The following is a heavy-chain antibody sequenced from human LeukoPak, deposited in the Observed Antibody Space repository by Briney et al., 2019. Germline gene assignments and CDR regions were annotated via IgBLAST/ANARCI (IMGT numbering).Heavy chain of an antibody. CDR1: GFIFSFYC. V-gene: IGHV3-74*01. D-gene: IGHD3-10*01. CDR2: ICPDGTGI. J-gene: IGHJ5*02. Sequence: PGGSLRLSCAASGFIFSFYCMHWVRQAPGKGPMWVSRICPDGTGISYADSVKGRFTISRDSSKNTLYLQMNSLRAEDTAVYYCTKDLGSVPWFDPWGQGTLVTVSS. CDR3: TKDLGSVPWFDP.